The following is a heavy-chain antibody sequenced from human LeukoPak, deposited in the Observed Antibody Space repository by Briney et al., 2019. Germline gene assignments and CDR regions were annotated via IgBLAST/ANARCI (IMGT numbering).Heavy chain of an antibody. V-gene: IGHV3-74*01. CDR2: IKGVGIST. J-gene: IGHJ4*02. D-gene: IGHD3-3*01. Sequence: GGSLRLSCAASGFDFSSNWMHWVRHAPGQGLVWVSRIKGVGISTNYADSVKGRFTISRDIAKNTLYLQMNSLRAEDTGVYYCAKDHYWSIDYWGRGTLVTVSS. CDR3: AKDHYWSIDY. CDR1: GFDFSSNW.